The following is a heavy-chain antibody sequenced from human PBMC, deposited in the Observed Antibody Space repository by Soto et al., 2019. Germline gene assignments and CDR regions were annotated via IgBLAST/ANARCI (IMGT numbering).Heavy chain of an antibody. CDR1: GFTFSSYG. V-gene: IGHV3-30*18. J-gene: IGHJ4*02. D-gene: IGHD3-22*01. CDR3: AKESVVVITDY. Sequence: QVQLVESGGGVVQPGRSLRLSCAASGFTFSSYGMHWVRQAPGKGLEWVAVISYDGSNKYYADSVKGRFTISRDNSKNTLYLQMNSLRAEDTAVYYFAKESVVVITDYWGQGTLVTVSS. CDR2: ISYDGSNK.